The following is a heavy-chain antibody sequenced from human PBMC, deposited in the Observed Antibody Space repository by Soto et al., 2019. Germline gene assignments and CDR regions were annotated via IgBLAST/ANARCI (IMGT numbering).Heavy chain of an antibody. Sequence: PGGSLRLSCAASGFTSGDYGMHWVRQAPGKGLEWVAVISYDGSNKYYADSVKGRFTISRDNSKNTLYLQMNSQRAEDTAVYYCANDDYSNYESDYWGQGTLVTVSS. CDR2: ISYDGSNK. CDR3: ANDDYSNYESDY. J-gene: IGHJ4*02. CDR1: GFTSGDYG. V-gene: IGHV3-30*18. D-gene: IGHD4-4*01.